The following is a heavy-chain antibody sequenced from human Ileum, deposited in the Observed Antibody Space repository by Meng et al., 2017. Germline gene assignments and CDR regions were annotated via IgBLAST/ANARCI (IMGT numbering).Heavy chain of an antibody. CDR3: ARVPPQQLTVSPFYQGIDV. CDR2: VYYSGST. D-gene: IGHD4-17*01. V-gene: IGHV4-39*07. CDR1: GGSISDTTYY. Sequence: SETLSLTCTVSGGSISDTTYYWTWIRQPPRKGLEWIGSVYYSGSTYYNPSLTSRLAISVDTSKNQYSLNLSSVTAADTAVYYCARVPPQQLTVSPFYQGIDVWGQGTTVTVSS. J-gene: IGHJ6*02.